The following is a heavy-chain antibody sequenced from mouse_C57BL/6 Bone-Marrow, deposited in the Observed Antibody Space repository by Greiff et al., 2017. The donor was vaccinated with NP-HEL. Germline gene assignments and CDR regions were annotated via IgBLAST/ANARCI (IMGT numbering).Heavy chain of an antibody. CDR1: GYTFTTYP. CDR2: FHPYNDDT. D-gene: IGHD2-1*01. Sequence: VKLVESGAELVKPGASVKMSCKASGYTFTTYPIEWMKQNHGKSLEWIGNFHPYNDDTKYNEKFKGKATLTVEKSSSTVYLELSRLTSDDSAVYYCARGNGNFYYFDYWGQGTTLTVSS. CDR3: ARGNGNFYYFDY. J-gene: IGHJ2*01. V-gene: IGHV1-47*01.